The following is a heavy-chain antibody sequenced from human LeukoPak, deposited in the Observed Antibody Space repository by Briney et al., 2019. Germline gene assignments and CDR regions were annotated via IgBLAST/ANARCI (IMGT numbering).Heavy chain of an antibody. D-gene: IGHD2-2*01. J-gene: IGHJ3*02. V-gene: IGHV4-61*02. CDR1: GGSISSGGYY. CDR2: IYTSGST. Sequence: SETLSLTCTVSGGSISSGGYYWSWIRQPAGKGLEWIGRIYTSGSTNYNPSLKSRVTISVDTSKNQFSLKLSSVTAADTAVYYCALEYPGYAFDIWGQGTMVTVSS. CDR3: ALEYPGYAFDI.